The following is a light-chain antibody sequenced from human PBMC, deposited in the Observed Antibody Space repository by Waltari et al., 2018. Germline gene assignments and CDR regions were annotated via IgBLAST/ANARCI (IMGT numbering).Light chain of an antibody. CDR1: SSNLGAGYD. CDR2: GNS. V-gene: IGLV1-40*01. CDR3: QSYDSSLSGLYV. J-gene: IGLJ1*01. Sequence: QSVLTQPPSVSGAAGKRVTLSCTGRSSNLGAGYDVYWYQQLTGTTPKLLIYGNSHRPSGVPDRFSGSKSGTSASLAITGLQAEDEADYSCQSYDSSLSGLYVFGTGTKVTVL.